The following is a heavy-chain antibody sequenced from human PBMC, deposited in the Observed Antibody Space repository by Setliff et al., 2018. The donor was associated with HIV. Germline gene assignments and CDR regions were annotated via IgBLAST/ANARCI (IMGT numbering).Heavy chain of an antibody. CDR2: ISAYNDNT. V-gene: IGHV1-18*01. Sequence: ASVKVSCKASGYTFTTYGITWVRQAPGQGLEWMGWISAYNDNTNYAQKLQGRVTMTRNTSISTAYMELSSLRSEDTAVYYCARVRRGSSWTLTTLRTFDYWGQGTLVTVSS. J-gene: IGHJ4*02. CDR3: ARVRRGSSWTLTTLRTFDY. CDR1: GYTFTTYG. D-gene: IGHD4-17*01.